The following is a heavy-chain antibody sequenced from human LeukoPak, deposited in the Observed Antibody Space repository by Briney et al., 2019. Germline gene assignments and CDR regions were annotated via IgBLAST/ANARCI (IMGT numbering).Heavy chain of an antibody. V-gene: IGHV4-34*01. CDR1: GGSFSGYY. D-gene: IGHD4-11*01. CDR2: INHSGST. CDR3: ARGTTNHDYYYYMDV. Sequence: SETLSLTCALCGGSFSGYYWSWLRQPPGRGLEWIGEINHSGSTNYNPSLKSRVTISVDTSKNQFSLKLSSVTAADTAVYYCARGTTNHDYYYYMDVWGKGTTVTVSS. J-gene: IGHJ6*03.